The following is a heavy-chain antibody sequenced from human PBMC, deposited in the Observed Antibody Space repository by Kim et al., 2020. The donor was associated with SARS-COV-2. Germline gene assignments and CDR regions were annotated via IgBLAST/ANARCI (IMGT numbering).Heavy chain of an antibody. V-gene: IGHV3-30*04. D-gene: IGHD5-12*01. CDR2: ISYDGSNK. Sequence: GGSLRLSCAASGFTFSSYAMHWVRQAPGKGLEWVAVISYDGSNKYYADSVKGRFTISRDNSKNTLYLQMNSLRAEDTAVYYCARAKRGGYDDAFDISGQGTIFTVSS. CDR1: GFTFSSYA. CDR3: ARAKRGGYDDAFDI. J-gene: IGHJ3*02.